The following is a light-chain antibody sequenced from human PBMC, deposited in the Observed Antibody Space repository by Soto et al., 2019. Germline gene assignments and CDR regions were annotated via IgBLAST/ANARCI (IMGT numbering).Light chain of an antibody. Sequence: DIQMTQSPSSVSASVGDRVTITCRASQGINNWLAWFQQKPGKAPKLLIYAACTLQSGVPSRFSGNASGTDFTLTSSSLQREDFATYYCQQANSFPLTFGGGTTVGIK. CDR1: QGINNW. CDR3: QQANSFPLT. V-gene: IGKV1-12*01. CDR2: AAC. J-gene: IGKJ4*01.